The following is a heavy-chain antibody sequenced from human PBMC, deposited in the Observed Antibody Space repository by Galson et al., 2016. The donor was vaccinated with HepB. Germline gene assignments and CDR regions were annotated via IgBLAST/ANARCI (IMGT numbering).Heavy chain of an antibody. Sequence: SLRLSCAVSGLTFGDYAMAWFRQAPGEGLEWVGFIRSKAYGGTTEYAASVKDRFYISRDDSKSIAYLQMNSLRVEDTAVYWCTRGSRSGGSGPHDYWGQGTLVTVSS. CDR2: IRSKAYGGTT. J-gene: IGHJ4*02. V-gene: IGHV3-49*03. CDR3: TRGSRSGGSGPHDY. CDR1: GLTFGDYA. D-gene: IGHD1-26*01.